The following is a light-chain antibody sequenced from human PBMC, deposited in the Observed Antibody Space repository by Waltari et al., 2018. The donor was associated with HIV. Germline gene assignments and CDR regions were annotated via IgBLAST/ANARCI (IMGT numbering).Light chain of an antibody. Sequence: QSVLTQPPSVSAAPGQKVTISCSGSSSNIGNHYVSWYQHLPGTAPKLLIYEEKKRPSGIPDRFSGSKSGTSATLGITGLLTGDEADYYCGTWDTSLSAGVFGTGTKVTVL. CDR1: SSNIGNHY. CDR2: EEK. CDR3: GTWDTSLSAGV. J-gene: IGLJ1*01. V-gene: IGLV1-51*02.